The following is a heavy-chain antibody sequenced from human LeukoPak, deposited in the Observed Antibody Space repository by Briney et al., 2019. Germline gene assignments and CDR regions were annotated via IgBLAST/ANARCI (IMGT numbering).Heavy chain of an antibody. D-gene: IGHD6-13*01. J-gene: IGHJ5*02. V-gene: IGHV5-51*01. CDR2: IYPGDSDT. CDR3: ARHRAGYSSSWSWFDP. Sequence: GESLKISCKGSGYSFTNYWIGWVRQMPGKGLEWMGIIYPGDSDTKYSSSFQGQVTISADKSINTAYLQWSSLKASDTAMYYCARHRAGYSSSWSWFDPWGQGTLVTVSS. CDR1: GYSFTNYW.